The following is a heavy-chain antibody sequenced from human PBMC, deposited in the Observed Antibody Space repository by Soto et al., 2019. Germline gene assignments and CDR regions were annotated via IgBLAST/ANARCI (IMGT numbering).Heavy chain of an antibody. J-gene: IGHJ4*02. CDR3: ARPLDTAMVTLLLDY. V-gene: IGHV3-30-3*01. D-gene: IGHD5-18*01. CDR1: GFTFSSYA. Sequence: GGSLRLSCAASGFTFSSYAMHWVRQAPGKGLEWVAVISYDGSNKYYADSVKGRFTISRDNSKNTLYLQMNSLRAEDTAVYYCARPLDTAMVTLLLDYWGQGTLVIVSS. CDR2: ISYDGSNK.